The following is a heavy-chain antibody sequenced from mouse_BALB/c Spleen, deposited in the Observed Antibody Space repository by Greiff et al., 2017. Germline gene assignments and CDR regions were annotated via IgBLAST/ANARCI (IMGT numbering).Heavy chain of an antibody. J-gene: IGHJ3*01. CDR2: INPSNGGT. D-gene: IGHD4-1*01. CDR3: TPLTGTFAY. CDR1: GYTFTSYY. Sequence: QVQLQQSGAELVKPGASVKLSCKASGYTFTSYYMYWVKQRPGQGLEWIGGINPSNGGTNFNEKFKSKATLTVDKSSSTAYMQLSSLTSEDSAVYYCTPLTGTFAYWGQGTLVTVSA. V-gene: IGHV1S81*02.